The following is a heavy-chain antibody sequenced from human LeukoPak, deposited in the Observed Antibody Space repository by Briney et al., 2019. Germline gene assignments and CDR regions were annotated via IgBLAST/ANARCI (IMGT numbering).Heavy chain of an antibody. CDR1: GFTFSSYG. CDR3: ARDLHAHSRPAAVAGNAFDI. J-gene: IGHJ3*02. Sequence: QPGGSLRLSCAASGFTFSSYGMHWVRQAPGKGLEWVAFIRYDGSNKYYADSVKGRFTISRDNSKNTLYLQMNSLRAEDTAVYYCARDLHAHSRPAAVAGNAFDIWGQGTMVTVSS. CDR2: IRYDGSNK. V-gene: IGHV3-30*02. D-gene: IGHD6-19*01.